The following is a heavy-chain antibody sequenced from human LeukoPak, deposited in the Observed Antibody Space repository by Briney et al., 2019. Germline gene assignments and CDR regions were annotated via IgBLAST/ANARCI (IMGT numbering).Heavy chain of an antibody. J-gene: IGHJ4*02. D-gene: IGHD6-13*01. CDR2: IYYSGST. CDR3: ARDRIAAAGNGFDY. Sequence: SQTLSLTCTFSGGSISSGGYYWSWIRQHPGKGLEWIGYIYYSGSTYYNPSLKSRVTISVDTSKNQFSLKLSSVTAADAAVYYCARDRIAAAGNGFDYWGQGTLVTVSS. V-gene: IGHV4-31*03. CDR1: GGSISSGGYY.